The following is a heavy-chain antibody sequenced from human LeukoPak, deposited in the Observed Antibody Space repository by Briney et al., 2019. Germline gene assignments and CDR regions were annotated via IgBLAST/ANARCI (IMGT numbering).Heavy chain of an antibody. Sequence: GGSLRLSCAAPGFTFSSYWMHWVRQAPGKGPVWVSRINSDGSSTSYADSVKGRFTISRDNAKNTVYLQMNSLRAEDTAVYNCARGAKDGYSSWNYWGQGTLVTVFS. J-gene: IGHJ4*02. D-gene: IGHD5-18*01. V-gene: IGHV3-74*01. CDR1: GFTFSSYW. CDR2: INSDGSST. CDR3: ARGAKDGYSSWNY.